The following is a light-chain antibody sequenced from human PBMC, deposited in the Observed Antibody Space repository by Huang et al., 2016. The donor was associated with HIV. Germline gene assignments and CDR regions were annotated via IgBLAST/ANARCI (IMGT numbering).Light chain of an antibody. V-gene: IGKV1-16*02. CDR2: DAS. J-gene: IGKJ4*01. CDR3: QQSNTFPLT. CDR1: QDIRSN. Sequence: DIQMTQSPSSLSASVGDRVTITCRASQDIRSNLAWFQQTPGKVPKSLIYDASTLQSGVPSKFSGNGYGTDFTLTISSLQPEDIATYYCQQSNTFPLTFGGGTKVEI.